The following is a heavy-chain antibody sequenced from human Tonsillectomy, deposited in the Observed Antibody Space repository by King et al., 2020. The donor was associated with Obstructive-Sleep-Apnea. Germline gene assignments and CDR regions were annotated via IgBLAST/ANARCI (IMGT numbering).Heavy chain of an antibody. CDR3: ASDGYSSGWYDY. D-gene: IGHD6-19*01. J-gene: IGHJ4*02. CDR2: VNSDGSST. Sequence: VQLVESGGGLIQPGGSLRLSCAASGFSFSSYWMHWVRQAPGKGLVWVSRVNSDGSSTSHADSVKGRFTISRDNAKNTLYLQMNSLRAEDTAVYYCASDGYSSGWYDYWDQGTLVTVSS. CDR1: GFSFSSYW. V-gene: IGHV3-74*01.